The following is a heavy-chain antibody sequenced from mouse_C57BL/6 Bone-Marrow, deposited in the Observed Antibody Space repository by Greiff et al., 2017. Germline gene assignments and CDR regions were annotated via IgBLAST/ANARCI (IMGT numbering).Heavy chain of an antibody. J-gene: IGHJ1*03. CDR2: IDPSDSYT. CDR3: AREDYWHWYFDV. CDR1: GYTFTSYW. V-gene: IGHV1-50*01. D-gene: IGHD2-13*01. Sequence: QVQLKQPGAELVKPGASVKLSCKASGYTFTSYWMQWVKQRPGQGLEWIGEIDPSDSYTNYNQKFKGKATLTVDTSSSTAYMQLSSLTSEDSAVYYCAREDYWHWYFDVWGTGTTVTVSS.